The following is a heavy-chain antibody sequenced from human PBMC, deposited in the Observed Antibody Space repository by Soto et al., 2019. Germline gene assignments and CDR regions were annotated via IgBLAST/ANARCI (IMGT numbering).Heavy chain of an antibody. D-gene: IGHD2-2*01. CDR3: ARGAEPAAYLFYFDY. CDR1: GDFISNNY. Sequence: SETLSLTCTVSGDFISNNYWNWIRQPPGKGLEWIRYIYYTGDIRYNPSLKSRVTMSVDTSKNQFSLTLTSVTAADTAVYYCARGAEPAAYLFYFDYWGPGTLVTVSS. J-gene: IGHJ4*02. CDR2: IYYTGDI. V-gene: IGHV4-59*13.